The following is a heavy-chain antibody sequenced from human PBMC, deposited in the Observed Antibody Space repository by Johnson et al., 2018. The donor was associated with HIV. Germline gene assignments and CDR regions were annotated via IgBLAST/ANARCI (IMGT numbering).Heavy chain of an antibody. V-gene: IGHV3-11*04. Sequence: QVQLVESGGGLVNPGGSLRLSCAASGFSFSDYYMSWIRQAPGKGLEWVSYITSSGSTLYYADSVKGRFTISRDNAKNSLSLQMNSLRAEDTAVYYCATFGYTSGWIVTDDAFDVWGHGTLVTVSS. CDR3: ATFGYTSGWIVTDDAFDV. CDR1: GFSFSDYY. D-gene: IGHD6-19*01. J-gene: IGHJ3*01. CDR2: ITSSGSTL.